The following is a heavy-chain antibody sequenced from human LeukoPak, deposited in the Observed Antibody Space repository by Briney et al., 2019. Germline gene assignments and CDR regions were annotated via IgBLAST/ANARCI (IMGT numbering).Heavy chain of an antibody. Sequence: ASVKVSCKASGYTFTSYYMHWVRQAPGQGLEWMGIINPSGGSTSYAQKFQGRVTMTRDTSTSTVYMELSSLRSEDTAVYYCARVRSGVPAAYWYFDCWGQGTLVTVSS. CDR1: GYTFTSYY. CDR3: ARVRSGVPAAYWYFDC. V-gene: IGHV1-46*01. D-gene: IGHD2-2*01. CDR2: INPSGGST. J-gene: IGHJ4*02.